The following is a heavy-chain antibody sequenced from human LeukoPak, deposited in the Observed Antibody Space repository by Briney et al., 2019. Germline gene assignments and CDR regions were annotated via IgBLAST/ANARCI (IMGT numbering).Heavy chain of an antibody. D-gene: IGHD1-1*01. CDR2: ISYDGITK. V-gene: IGHV3-30*14. CDR1: GFTFSTYA. Sequence: GGSLTLSCAASGFTFSTYAIHWVRQAPGRGLEWGAHISYDGITKYYADSVKGRFTISRDNSENILYIQMNSLRAEDTAVYYCATDRPHPRNEPTNFDYWGQGTLVTVSS. J-gene: IGHJ4*02. CDR3: ATDRPHPRNEPTNFDY.